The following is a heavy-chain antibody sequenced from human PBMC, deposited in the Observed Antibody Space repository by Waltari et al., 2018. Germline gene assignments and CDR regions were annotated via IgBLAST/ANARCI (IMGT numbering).Heavy chain of an antibody. CDR1: GGTFSIYA. CDR3: ASGYDYVWGSYASEY. CDR2: MIPIFGKA. Sequence: QVHLVQSGAEVKKPGSSVKFSCKASGGTFSIYAISCVLQAPGQGLEWMGGMIPIFGKAKYEKKFQGRVKITADESTSTAYMELSSLRYEHTAVDYGASGYDYVWGSYASEYWGQGTLVTVSS. J-gene: IGHJ4*02. V-gene: IGHV1-69*01. D-gene: IGHD3-16*01.